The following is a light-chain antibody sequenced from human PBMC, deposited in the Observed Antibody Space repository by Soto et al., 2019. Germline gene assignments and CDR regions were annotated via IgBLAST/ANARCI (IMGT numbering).Light chain of an antibody. Sequence: EIVLTQSPGTLSLSPGERATLSCRASQSVSSNYLAWYQQKPGQAPRLLIYGASSRATGIPDRFSGSGSGTDFTLTISRLEPEDFAVYYCQQYGSSPPWYTFGQGTKLEIK. CDR3: QQYGSSPPWYT. V-gene: IGKV3-20*01. CDR1: QSVSSNY. J-gene: IGKJ2*01. CDR2: GAS.